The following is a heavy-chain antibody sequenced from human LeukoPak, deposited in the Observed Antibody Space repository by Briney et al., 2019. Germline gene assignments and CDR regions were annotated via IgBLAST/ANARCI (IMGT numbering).Heavy chain of an antibody. CDR3: AKGLNGYGSGSYSHLDAFDI. J-gene: IGHJ3*02. Sequence: PGGSLRLSCAASGFTFSTYAMSGVRQAPGKGLEWVSTVSTSDRSTYYADSVKGRFTISRDNSKNTLSLQMNSLRAEDTAVYYCAKGLNGYGSGSYSHLDAFDIWGQGTLVTVSS. V-gene: IGHV3-23*01. CDR2: VSTSDRST. D-gene: IGHD3-10*01. CDR1: GFTFSTYA.